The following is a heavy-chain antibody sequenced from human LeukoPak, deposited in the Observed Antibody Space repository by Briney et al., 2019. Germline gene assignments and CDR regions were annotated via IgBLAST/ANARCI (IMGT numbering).Heavy chain of an antibody. Sequence: SETLSLICAVYGGSFSGYYWSWIRQPPGKGLEWIGEINHSGSTNYNPSLKSRVTISVDTSKNQFSLKLSSVTAADTAVYYCARLGSSGWYYFDYWGQGTLVTVSS. D-gene: IGHD6-19*01. CDR1: GGSFSGYY. CDR3: ARLGSSGWYYFDY. V-gene: IGHV4-34*01. J-gene: IGHJ4*02. CDR2: INHSGST.